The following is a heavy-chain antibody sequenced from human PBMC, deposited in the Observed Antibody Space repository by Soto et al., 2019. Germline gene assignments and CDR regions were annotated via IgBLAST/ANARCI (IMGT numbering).Heavy chain of an antibody. CDR2: IKSKTDGGTT. D-gene: IGHD2-15*01. CDR3: WWSAEEHYYYYYGMDV. CDR1: GFTFSSYA. Sequence: PGGSLRLSCAASGFTFSSYAMSWVRQAPGKGLEWVGRIKSKTDGGTTDYAAPVKGRFTISRDDSKNTLYLKMNSPKTEDTAVYYCWWSAEEHYYYYYGMDVWGQGTTVTVSS. V-gene: IGHV3-15*01. J-gene: IGHJ6*02.